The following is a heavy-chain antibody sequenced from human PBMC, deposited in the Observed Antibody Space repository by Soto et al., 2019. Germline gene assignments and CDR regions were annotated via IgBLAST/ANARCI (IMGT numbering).Heavy chain of an antibody. D-gene: IGHD3-22*01. CDR2: ISGSGGST. Sequence: EVQLLESGGGLVQPGGSLRLSCAASGFTFSSYAMSWVRQAPGKGLEWVSAISGSGGSTYYADAVKGRFTISRDNSKNTLYLQMNSLRAEDTAVYYCAKDPVYSSGIEVRKTLYFDYWGQGTLVTVSS. CDR1: GFTFSSYA. CDR3: AKDPVYSSGIEVRKTLYFDY. J-gene: IGHJ4*02. V-gene: IGHV3-23*01.